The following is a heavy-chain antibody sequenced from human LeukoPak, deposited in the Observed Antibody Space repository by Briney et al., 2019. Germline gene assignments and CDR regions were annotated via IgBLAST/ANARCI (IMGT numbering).Heavy chain of an antibody. CDR3: AKGSGYEAQYYYYYMDV. V-gene: IGHV3-49*04. CDR1: GFTFGDYA. J-gene: IGHJ6*03. CDR2: IRSKAYGGTT. Sequence: PGGSLRLSCTASGFTFGDYAMSWVRQAPGKGREGVGFIRSKAYGGTTEYAASVKGRFTISRDDSKSIAYLHVNSLRPEDTAVYYCAKGSGYEAQYYYYYMDVWGKGTTVTISS. D-gene: IGHD5-12*01.